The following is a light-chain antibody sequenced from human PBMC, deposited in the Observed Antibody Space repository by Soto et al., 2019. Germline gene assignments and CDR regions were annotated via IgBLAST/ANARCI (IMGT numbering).Light chain of an antibody. J-gene: IGKJ4*01. CDR3: QQRRDWPLT. CDR2: DAS. CDR1: QSVSSY. V-gene: IGKV3-11*01. Sequence: EIVLTQSPATLSLSPGERDTLSCRASQSVSSYLAWYQQRPGQAPRLLISDASNRATGIPARFSGSGSGTDFTLTVSSLEPDDFAVYYCQQRRDWPLTFGGGTKVEI.